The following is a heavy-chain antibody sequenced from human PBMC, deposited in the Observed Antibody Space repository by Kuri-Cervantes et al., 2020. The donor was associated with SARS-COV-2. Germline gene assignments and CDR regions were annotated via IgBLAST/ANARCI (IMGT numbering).Heavy chain of an antibody. Sequence: SETLSLTCTVSGGSISSSSYYWGWIRQPPGKGLEWIGSIYYSGSTYYNPSLKSRVTISVDTSKNQFSLKLSSVTAADTAVYYCATSQEGYCSGGSCYYRRIRGDAFDIWGQGTMVTVSS. D-gene: IGHD2-15*01. CDR2: IYYSGST. V-gene: IGHV4-39*07. J-gene: IGHJ3*02. CDR3: ATSQEGYCSGGSCYYRRIRGDAFDI. CDR1: GGSISSSSYY.